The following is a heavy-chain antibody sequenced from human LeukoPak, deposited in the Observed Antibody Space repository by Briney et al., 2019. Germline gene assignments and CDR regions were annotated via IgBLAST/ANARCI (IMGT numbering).Heavy chain of an antibody. Sequence: ASVEVSCKVSGYTLTELSMHWVRQAPGKGLEWMGGFDPEDGETIYAQKFQGRVTMTTDTSTTTAYMELRSLRSDDTAVYYCARTSLPHYYDSSGYYYAFDYWGQGTLVTVSS. J-gene: IGHJ4*02. V-gene: IGHV1-24*01. CDR3: ARTSLPHYYDSSGYYYAFDY. CDR1: GYTLTELS. CDR2: FDPEDGET. D-gene: IGHD3-22*01.